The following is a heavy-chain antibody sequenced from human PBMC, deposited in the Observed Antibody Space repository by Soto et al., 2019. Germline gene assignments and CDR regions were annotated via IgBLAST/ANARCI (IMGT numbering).Heavy chain of an antibody. CDR2: ISWNRGSI. CDR1: GFTFDDYA. J-gene: IGHJ5*02. Sequence: EVQLEESGGGLVQPGRSLRLSCAASGFTFDDYAMHWVRQIPGQGLELVSGISWNRGSIGYADSVKGRFTISRDNAKNSLYLQMNSLNTVDTAFYYCVKEGSSRGWHGLGWRDPWGQGTLVSVSS. V-gene: IGHV3-9*01. D-gene: IGHD6-19*01. CDR3: VKEGSSRGWHGLGWRDP.